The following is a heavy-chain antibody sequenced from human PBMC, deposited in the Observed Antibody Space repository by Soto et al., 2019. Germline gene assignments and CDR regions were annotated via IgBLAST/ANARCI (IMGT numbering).Heavy chain of an antibody. Sequence: PXETLSLACSVYGGSFSGYYWSWIRQPPGKGLEWIGEINHSGSTNYNPSLKSRVTISVDTSKNQFSLKLSSVTAADTAVYYCARGGYCSSTSCLAPYYYGMDVWGQGTTVTVSS. J-gene: IGHJ6*02. CDR1: GGSFSGYY. CDR2: INHSGST. D-gene: IGHD2-2*01. V-gene: IGHV4-34*01. CDR3: ARGGYCSSTSCLAPYYYGMDV.